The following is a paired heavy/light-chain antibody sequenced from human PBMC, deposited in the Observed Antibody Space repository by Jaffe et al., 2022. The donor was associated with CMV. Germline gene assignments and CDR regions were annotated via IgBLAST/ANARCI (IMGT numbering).Light chain of an antibody. CDR3: QSYDTSLSGEWV. Sequence: QSVLTQPPSVSGAPGQRVTISCTGSSSNFGAGYDVHWFQQLPGTAPKLLIYDNSNRPSGVPDRFSGSRSGTSASLAITGLQAEDEADYYCQSYDTSLSGEWVFGGGTKLTVL. V-gene: IGLV1-40*01. J-gene: IGLJ3*02. CDR1: SSNFGAGYD. CDR2: DNS.
Heavy chain of an antibody. D-gene: IGHD1-1*01. J-gene: IGHJ4*02. CDR2: ISISASA. V-gene: IGHV3-48*03. CDR3: ARKQSGTTYFDI. CDR1: GFTFGSFE. Sequence: VKLVESGGGLVQPGGSLRLSCTASGFTFGSFEINWVRQAPGKGLEWISYISISASAKNADSVRGRFTISRDNAKNSGYLQMNSLRVEDTAVYYCARKQSGTTYFDIWGQGTPVTVSS.